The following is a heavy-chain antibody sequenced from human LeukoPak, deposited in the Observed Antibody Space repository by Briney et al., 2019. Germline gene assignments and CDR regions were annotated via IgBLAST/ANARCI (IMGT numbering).Heavy chain of an antibody. V-gene: IGHV3-48*03. CDR3: AREGRFLEWLLWYYFDY. J-gene: IGHJ4*02. CDR2: ISTTGSSI. CDR1: GFTFSSYE. D-gene: IGHD3-3*01. Sequence: GGSLRLSCAASGFTFSSYEMNWVRQAPGKGLEWVSYISTTGSSIYYADSVKGRFTISRDNAKNSLYLQMNSLRAEDTAVYYCAREGRFLEWLLWYYFDYWGQGTLVTVSS.